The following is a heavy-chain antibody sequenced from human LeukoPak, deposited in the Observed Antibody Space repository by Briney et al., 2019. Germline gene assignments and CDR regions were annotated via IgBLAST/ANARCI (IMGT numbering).Heavy chain of an antibody. CDR1: GGSISSYY. D-gene: IGHD3-22*01. J-gene: IGHJ6*02. CDR3: ARETYYYDSSGYYGYYYGMDV. V-gene: IGHV4-59*01. Sequence: SETLSLTCTVSGGSISSYYWSWIRQPPVKGLEWIGYIYYSGSTNYNPSLKSRVTISVDTSKNQFSLKLSSVTAADTAVYYCARETYYYDSSGYYGYYYGMDVWGQGTTVTVSS. CDR2: IYYSGST.